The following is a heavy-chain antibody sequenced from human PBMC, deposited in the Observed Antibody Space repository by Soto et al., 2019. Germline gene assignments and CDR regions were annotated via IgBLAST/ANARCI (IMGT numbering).Heavy chain of an antibody. Sequence: GGSLRLSCAASGFTFSSYEMNWVRQAPGKGLEWVSYISSSGSTIYYADSVKGRFTISRDNAKNSLYLQMNSLRAEDTAVYYCAKDSGSYLFDYWGQGTLVTVSS. D-gene: IGHD1-26*01. CDR3: AKDSGSYLFDY. CDR2: ISSSGSTI. CDR1: GFTFSSYE. J-gene: IGHJ4*02. V-gene: IGHV3-48*03.